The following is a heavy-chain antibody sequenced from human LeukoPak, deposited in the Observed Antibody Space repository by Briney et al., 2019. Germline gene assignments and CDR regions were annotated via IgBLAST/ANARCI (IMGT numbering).Heavy chain of an antibody. J-gene: IGHJ4*02. V-gene: IGHV4-4*07. CDR1: RGSISTYC. CDR2: IYSSGRT. D-gene: IGHD1-26*01. Sequence: PSETLSLTCTVSRGSISTYCLSWIRQPAGKGLEWIGHIYSSGRTNYNPSLKSRVNMSVDTSKHQFSLRLSSVTAADTAVYYCAKLGSQWELRLDYWGQGALVTVSS. CDR3: AKLGSQWELRLDY.